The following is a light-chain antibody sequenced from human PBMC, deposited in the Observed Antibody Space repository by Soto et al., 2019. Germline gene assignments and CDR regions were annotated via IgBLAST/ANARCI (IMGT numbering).Light chain of an antibody. CDR3: QQSYSIPYT. V-gene: IGKV1-39*01. Sequence: DIQMTQSPSSLSTSVGDRVTITCRASQSITTYLNWYQQKPGKAPKVLIYAASSLQSGVPSRFSGSGSGTDFTLPISSLQPEDFATYYCQQSYSIPYTFGQGTKLQI. CDR1: QSITTY. CDR2: AAS. J-gene: IGKJ2*01.